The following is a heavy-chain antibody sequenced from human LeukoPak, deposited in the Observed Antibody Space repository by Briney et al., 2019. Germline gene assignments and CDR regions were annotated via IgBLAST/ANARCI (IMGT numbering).Heavy chain of an antibody. V-gene: IGHV5-51*01. Sequence: GESLKISCKGSGSSLTTYWIGWVRQMPGKGLEWVGIIYPGDSDTKYSPSFQGQVTISADKSISTAYLQWSSLKASDTATYYCARVSENQDCTNGVCYIRGWFDPWGQGTLVTVSS. CDR3: ARVSENQDCTNGVCYIRGWFDP. CDR1: GSSLTTYW. J-gene: IGHJ5*02. CDR2: IYPGDSDT. D-gene: IGHD2-8*01.